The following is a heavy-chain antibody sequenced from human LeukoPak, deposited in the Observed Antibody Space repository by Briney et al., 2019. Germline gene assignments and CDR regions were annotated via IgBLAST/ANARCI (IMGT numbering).Heavy chain of an antibody. Sequence: GGSLRLSCAASGFTVSSNYMSWVRQAPGKGLEWVSSISSSSSYIYYADSVKGRFTISRDNAKNSLYLQMNSLRAEDTAVYYCASRPYDSSGYMNYWGQGTLVTVSS. CDR1: GFTVSSNY. J-gene: IGHJ4*02. D-gene: IGHD3-22*01. CDR2: ISSSSSYI. CDR3: ASRPYDSSGYMNY. V-gene: IGHV3-21*01.